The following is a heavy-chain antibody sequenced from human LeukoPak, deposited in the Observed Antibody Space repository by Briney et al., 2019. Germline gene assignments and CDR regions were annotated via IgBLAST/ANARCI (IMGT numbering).Heavy chain of an antibody. J-gene: IGHJ4*02. CDR2: INRDGSST. Sequence: PVGSLRLSPAPLGVTVSVDWTSWVRDAPGKGLVWVAGINRDGSSTSHADSVKGRFTISRDNAKNIQYLQMNSLRVDDTAVYYCARDPKYGDLDYWGQGTLVTVSS. CDR3: ARDPKYGDLDY. CDR1: GVTVSVDW. V-gene: IGHV3-74*01. D-gene: IGHD4-17*01.